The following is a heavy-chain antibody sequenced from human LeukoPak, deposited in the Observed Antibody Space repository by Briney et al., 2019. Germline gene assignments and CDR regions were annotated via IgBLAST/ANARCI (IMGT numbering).Heavy chain of an antibody. D-gene: IGHD2-2*01. CDR1: GGSISSYY. CDR3: ARAASWGTEFDY. CDR2: IYYSGST. V-gene: IGHV4-59*01. J-gene: IGHJ4*02. Sequence: SETLSLTCTVSGGSISSYYWSWIRQPPGKGLEWIGYIYYSGSTNYNPSLKSRVTISVDTSKNQFSLKLSSVTAADTAVYYCARAASWGTEFDYWGQRTLVTVSS.